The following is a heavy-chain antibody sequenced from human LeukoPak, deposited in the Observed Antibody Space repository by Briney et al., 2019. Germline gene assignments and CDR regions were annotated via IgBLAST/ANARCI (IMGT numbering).Heavy chain of an antibody. Sequence: GGSLRLSCAASGFTFSSYSMNWVRQAPGKGLEWVSSISSSSSYIYYADSVKGRFTISRDNAKNSLYLQMNSLRAEDTAVYYCARDAWGYCSSTSCRNWFDPWGQGTLVTVSS. J-gene: IGHJ5*02. V-gene: IGHV3-21*01. D-gene: IGHD2-2*01. CDR1: GFTFSSYS. CDR2: ISSSSSYI. CDR3: ARDAWGYCSSTSCRNWFDP.